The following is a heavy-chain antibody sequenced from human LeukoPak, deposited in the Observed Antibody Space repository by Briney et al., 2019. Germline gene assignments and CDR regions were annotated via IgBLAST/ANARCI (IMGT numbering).Heavy chain of an antibody. CDR3: ARHVLLWFGELADNWFDP. V-gene: IGHV4-34*01. CDR1: GGSFSGYY. J-gene: IGHJ5*02. CDR2: INHSGST. Sequence: SETLSLTCAVYGGSFSGYYWSWIRQPPGKGLEWIGEINHSGSTNYNPSLKSRVTISVDTSKNQFSLKLSSVTAADTAVYYCARHVLLWFGELADNWFDPWGQGTLVTVSS. D-gene: IGHD3-10*01.